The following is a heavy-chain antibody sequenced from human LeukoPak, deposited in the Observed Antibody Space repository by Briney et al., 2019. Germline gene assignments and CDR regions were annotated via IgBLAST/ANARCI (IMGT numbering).Heavy chain of an antibody. CDR1: GGTFSSYA. J-gene: IGHJ6*03. D-gene: IGHD2-2*01. Sequence: SVKVSCKASGGTFSSYAISWVRQAPGQGLEWMGRIIAIFGTANYAQKFQGRVTITADKSTSTAYMELSSLRSEDTAVYYCARDIVVVPADVPYYYYYMDVWGKGTTVTVSS. CDR3: ARDIVVVPADVPYYYYYMDV. V-gene: IGHV1-69*06. CDR2: IIAIFGTA.